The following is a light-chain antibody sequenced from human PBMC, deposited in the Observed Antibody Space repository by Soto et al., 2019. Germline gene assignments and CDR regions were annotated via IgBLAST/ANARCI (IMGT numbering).Light chain of an antibody. J-gene: IGLJ2*01. CDR2: DVN. CDR3: CSYAGSYTVV. CDR1: SSDVGGYDY. Sequence: QSALTQPRSVSGSPGQSVTISCTGTSSDVGGYDYVSWYQQHPGKAPKLMIYDVNKRPSGVPDRVSGSKSGNTASLTISGLQAEDEADYYCCSYAGSYTVVFGGGTKVTVL. V-gene: IGLV2-11*01.